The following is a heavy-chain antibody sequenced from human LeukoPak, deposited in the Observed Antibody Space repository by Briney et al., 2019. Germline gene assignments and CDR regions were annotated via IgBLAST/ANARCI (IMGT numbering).Heavy chain of an antibody. CDR3: ASDRRLTMVRGVIPPLDY. Sequence: GGSLRLSCAASGFTFSSYWMSWVRQAPGKGLEWVANIKQDGSEKYYVDSVKGRFTISRDNAKNSLYLQMNSLRAEDTAVYYCASDRRLTMVRGVIPPLDYWGQGTLVTVSS. J-gene: IGHJ4*02. V-gene: IGHV3-7*01. D-gene: IGHD3-10*01. CDR1: GFTFSSYW. CDR2: IKQDGSEK.